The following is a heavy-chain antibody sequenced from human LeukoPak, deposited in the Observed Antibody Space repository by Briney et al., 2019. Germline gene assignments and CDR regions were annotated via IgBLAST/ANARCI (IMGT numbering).Heavy chain of an antibody. Sequence: SETLSLTCAVYGGSLSGYYWTWIRQSPGKGLECIGEINYSGNTNYNRSLKSRVTISADTSKNQFSLSLTSVTTADTAVYCCARRGTAYCRGGNCYSDKYFDYWGQGTQVTVSS. CDR3: ARRGTAYCRGGNCYSDKYFDY. CDR2: INYSGNT. J-gene: IGHJ4*01. CDR1: GGSLSGYY. V-gene: IGHV4-34*01. D-gene: IGHD2-15*01.